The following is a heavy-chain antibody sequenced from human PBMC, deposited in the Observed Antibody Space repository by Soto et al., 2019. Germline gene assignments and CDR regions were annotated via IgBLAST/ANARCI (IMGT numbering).Heavy chain of an antibody. CDR2: LYIADGT. J-gene: IGHJ3*02. CDR3: ATWLLREHAFDI. CDR1: GFTVSGKKY. Sequence: VESGGGLIQPGGSLRLSCAASGFTVSGKKYITWVRQAPGQGLEWVSALYIADGTFYADSVRGRFTVSIDSSKNTVYLQMNNLSPEDTAVYFCATWLLREHAFDIWGLGTMVTVSS. V-gene: IGHV3-53*01. D-gene: IGHD2-15*01.